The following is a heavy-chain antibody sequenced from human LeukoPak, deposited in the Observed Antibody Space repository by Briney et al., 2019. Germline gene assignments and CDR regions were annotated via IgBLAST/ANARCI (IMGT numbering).Heavy chain of an antibody. V-gene: IGHV4-39*01. D-gene: IGHD3-16*01. CDR2: IYYSGST. CDR1: GGSISSSSYY. J-gene: IGHJ4*02. CDR3: ALKVCDRGIYYFDY. Sequence: PSEPLSLTCTVSGGSISSSSYYWGWIRQPPGKELEWIGSIYYSGSTSHNPSLKSRVTISVDQSKNQFLEKLGSVTAAGTAVYYGALKVCDRGIYYFDYWRQGSLLTVCS.